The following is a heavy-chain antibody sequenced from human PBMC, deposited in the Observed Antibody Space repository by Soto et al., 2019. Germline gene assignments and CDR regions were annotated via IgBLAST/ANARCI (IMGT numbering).Heavy chain of an antibody. D-gene: IGHD3-3*01. CDR1: GGSMRGYS. Sequence: SETLSLTCKVSGGSMRGYSWSWIRQTPGEGLEWIGYVSHSGRTDYSPSLKNRVTISLDMSKNHFALHVNSVDPADTAVYYCARVAMENYHDMWSGSTSSALDVWGQGTTVTVSS. V-gene: IGHV4-59*13. J-gene: IGHJ6*02. CDR2: VSHSGRT. CDR3: ARVAMENYHDMWSGSTSSALDV.